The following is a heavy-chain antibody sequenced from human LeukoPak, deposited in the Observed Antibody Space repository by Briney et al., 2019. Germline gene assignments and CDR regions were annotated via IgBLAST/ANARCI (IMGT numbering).Heavy chain of an antibody. CDR3: ASASSGGSGVDY. CDR2: ISYDGSNK. Sequence: GGSLRLSCAASGFTFSSYGMHWVRQAPGKGLEWVAVISYDGSNKYYADSVKGRFTISRDNSKNTLYLQINSLRAEDSAVYYCASASSGGSGVDYWGQGHLVTVSS. J-gene: IGHJ4*02. D-gene: IGHD2-15*01. V-gene: IGHV3-30*03. CDR1: GFTFSSYG.